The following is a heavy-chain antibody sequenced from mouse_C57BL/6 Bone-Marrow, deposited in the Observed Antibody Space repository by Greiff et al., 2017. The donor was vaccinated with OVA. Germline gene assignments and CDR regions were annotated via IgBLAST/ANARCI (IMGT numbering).Heavy chain of an antibody. D-gene: IGHD2-3*01. CDR3: ARWGLLEYFDV. CDR1: GYTFTSYW. V-gene: IGHV1-55*01. CDR2: IYPGSGST. Sequence: QVQLQQPGAELVKPGASVKMSCKASGYTFTSYWITWVKQRPGQGLEWIGDIYPGSGSTNYNEKFKSKATLTVDKSSSTAYMQLSSLTSEDSAVYYCARWGLLEYFDVWGTGTTVTVSS. J-gene: IGHJ1*03.